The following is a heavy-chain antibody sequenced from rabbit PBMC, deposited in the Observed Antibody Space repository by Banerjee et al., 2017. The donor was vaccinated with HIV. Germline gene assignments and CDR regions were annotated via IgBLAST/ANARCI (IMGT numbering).Heavy chain of an antibody. CDR3: ARYGDSYDDCGDLCYFNL. D-gene: IGHD2-1*01. V-gene: IGHV1S45*01. CDR2: IYTGSSGDT. CDR1: GFSGFSFSSSYW. Sequence: QEQLVESGGGLVKPGASLTLTCTASGFSGFSFSSSYWICWVRQAPGKGLEWIACIYTGSSGDTYYASWAKGRFTISKTSSTTVTLQMTSLTAADTATYFCARYGDSYDDCGDLCYFNLWGQGTLVTVS. J-gene: IGHJ4*01.